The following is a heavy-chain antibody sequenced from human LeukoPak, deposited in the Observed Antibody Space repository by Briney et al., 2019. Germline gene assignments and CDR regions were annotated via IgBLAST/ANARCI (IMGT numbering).Heavy chain of an antibody. CDR3: AREVGAVAGSNWFDP. Sequence: ASVKVSCKASGYTFTSYGISWVRQAPGQGLEWMGRISAYNGNTNYAQKLQGRVTMTTDTSTSTAYMELRSLRSDDTAVYYCAREVGAVAGSNWFDPWGQGTLVTVSS. CDR2: ISAYNGNT. CDR1: GYTFTSYG. J-gene: IGHJ5*02. D-gene: IGHD6-19*01. V-gene: IGHV1-18*01.